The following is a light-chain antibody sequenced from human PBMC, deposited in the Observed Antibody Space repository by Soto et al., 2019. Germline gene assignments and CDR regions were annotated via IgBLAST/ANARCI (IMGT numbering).Light chain of an antibody. Sequence: EQTPSPSSLFASVGENVTITWVATQDINIYLNWYQQKPGKAPNLLIYDASNLEIGVPSRFSGSGSGTHFTFTITSLQPEDIATYYCHQYDTVPYDFAPRTKADI. CDR2: DAS. CDR3: HQYDTVPYD. V-gene: IGKV1-33*01. J-gene: IGKJ3*01. CDR1: QDINIY.